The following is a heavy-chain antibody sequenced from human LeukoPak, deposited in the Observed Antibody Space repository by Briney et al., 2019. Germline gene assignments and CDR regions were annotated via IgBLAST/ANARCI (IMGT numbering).Heavy chain of an antibody. Sequence: GGSLRLSCAASGFPFSSYSMTWVRQAPGKGLEWVANIKPDGTTKFYVDSVKGRLTISRDNALNSLYLQMNSLRAEDTAIYYCARSIPYGTTWYGRSDYWGQGTLVTVSS. V-gene: IGHV3-7*03. CDR2: IKPDGTTK. CDR1: GFPFSSYS. CDR3: ARSIPYGTTWYGRSDY. J-gene: IGHJ4*02. D-gene: IGHD6-13*01.